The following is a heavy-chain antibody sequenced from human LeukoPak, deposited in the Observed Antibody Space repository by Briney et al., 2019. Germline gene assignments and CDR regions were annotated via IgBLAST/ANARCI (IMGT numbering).Heavy chain of an antibody. CDR1: GGSINSDD. V-gene: IGHV4-59*08. J-gene: IGHJ3*02. CDR2: IHHSGRS. CDR3: ARLTFPGLRYDDRRIFDI. Sequence: PSETLSLTCAVSGGSINSDDWSWIRRPPGKGLEWIGHIHHSGRSNYNPSLVSRVTLSVDMSRNQFSLRLSSVTAADTAVYYRARLTFPGLRYDDRRIFDIWGQGSVVTVSS. D-gene: IGHD3-3*01.